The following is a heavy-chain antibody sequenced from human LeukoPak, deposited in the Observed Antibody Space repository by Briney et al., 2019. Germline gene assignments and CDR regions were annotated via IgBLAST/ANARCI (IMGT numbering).Heavy chain of an antibody. CDR2: FYYSGTT. D-gene: IGHD4-17*01. CDR1: GVSISTDNFY. V-gene: IGHV4-39*01. CDR3: ARHRESDFGYYYYMDV. J-gene: IGHJ6*03. Sequence: SETLYLTYTVSGVSISTDNFYWGWIRQPPGKGLEWIGTFYYSGTTYYNPSLKSRLTISVGTSKNQFSLKLSSVTAADTSVYYCARHRESDFGYYYYMDVWGKGTTVTVSS.